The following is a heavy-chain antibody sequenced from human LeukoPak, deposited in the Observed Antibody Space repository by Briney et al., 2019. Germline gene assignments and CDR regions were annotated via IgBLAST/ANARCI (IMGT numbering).Heavy chain of an antibody. D-gene: IGHD2-8*02. CDR1: GFTFLSYP. Sequence: PGGAPRLSFWAPGFTFLSYPLHWGRPAPGEGLEWGSSISSRGDATFYTDSLSGRFTISRDSAKKAVFLQMKSLRGGDSALYYCAKGTDTTGRQNFDIWGQGTLVTVSS. CDR3: AKGTDTTGRQNFDI. J-gene: IGHJ4*02. CDR2: ISSRGDAT. V-gene: IGHV3-23*01.